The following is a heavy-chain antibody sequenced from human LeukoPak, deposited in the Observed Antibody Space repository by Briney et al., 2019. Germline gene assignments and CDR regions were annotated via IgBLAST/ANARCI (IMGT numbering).Heavy chain of an antibody. D-gene: IGHD3-22*01. J-gene: IGHJ4*02. CDR1: GFTFSSYW. CDR3: AINSGYYSPDTLDY. Sequence: GGSLRLSCVASGFTFSSYWMSWVRQAPGKGLEWVANIKQDESEKYYVDSVKGRFTISRDNAKNSLYLQMNSLRAEDTAVYYCAINSGYYSPDTLDYWGQGTLVTVSS. CDR2: IKQDESEK. V-gene: IGHV3-7*03.